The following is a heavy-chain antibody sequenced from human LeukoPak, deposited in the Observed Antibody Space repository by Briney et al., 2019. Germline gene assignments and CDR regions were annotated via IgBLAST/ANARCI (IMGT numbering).Heavy chain of an antibody. V-gene: IGHV4-59*12. CDR1: GGSISSYY. CDR2: IYYSGST. Sequence: SETLSLTCTVSGGSISSYYWSWIRQPPGKGLEWIGYIYYSGSTNYNPSLKSRVTISVDTSKNQFSLKLSSVTAADTAVYYCARDLGVRGVIAFDIWGQGTMVTVSS. D-gene: IGHD3-10*01. CDR3: ARDLGVRGVIAFDI. J-gene: IGHJ3*02.